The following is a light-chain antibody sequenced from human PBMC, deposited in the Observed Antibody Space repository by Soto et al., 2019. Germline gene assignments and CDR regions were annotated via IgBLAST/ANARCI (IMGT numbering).Light chain of an antibody. CDR2: WAS. CDR1: QHVLYSSNNKNY. V-gene: IGKV4-1*01. CDR3: QQYYTTPLT. J-gene: IGKJ4*01. Sequence: DIVMTQSPDSLAVALGERATIHCKSSQHVLYSSNNKNYLAWYQQKPGQPPKMLIYWASTRESGVPDRFSGSGSGTDFTLTISSLQAEDVAVYYCQQYYTTPLTFGGGTKVEIK.